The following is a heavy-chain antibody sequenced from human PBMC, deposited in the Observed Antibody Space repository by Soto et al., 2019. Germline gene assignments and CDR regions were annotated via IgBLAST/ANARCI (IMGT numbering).Heavy chain of an antibody. Sequence: GSLRLSCAASGFTFSSFHMNWVRQAPGRGLEWVAYITSSSDTIYYSDSVKGRFTISRDNGKNSLFLQMNSLRDEDTAVYYCARVVVVIPPGYYYAMDVWGQGTTVTAP. J-gene: IGHJ6*02. CDR3: ARVVVVIPPGYYYAMDV. CDR2: ITSSSDTI. CDR1: GFTFSSFH. D-gene: IGHD3-22*01. V-gene: IGHV3-48*02.